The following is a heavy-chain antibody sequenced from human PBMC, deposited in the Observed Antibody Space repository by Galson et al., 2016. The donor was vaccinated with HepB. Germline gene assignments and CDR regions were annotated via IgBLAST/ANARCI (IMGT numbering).Heavy chain of an antibody. J-gene: IGHJ6*02. V-gene: IGHV4-38-2*02. CDR3: ARDYASTYGMDV. CDR1: GYSIRSGYY. Sequence: ETLSLTCTVSGYSIRSGYYWVWIRQSPGKGLEFIASVSQRGTNPYNPSLKSRVAILVDTSKNQFSLRLRSVTAADTAIYYCARDYASTYGMDVWGQGTAVTVSS. D-gene: IGHD3-16*01. CDR2: VSQRGTN.